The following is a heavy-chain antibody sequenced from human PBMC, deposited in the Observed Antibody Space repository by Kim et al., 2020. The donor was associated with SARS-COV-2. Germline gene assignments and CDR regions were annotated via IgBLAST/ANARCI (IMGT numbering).Heavy chain of an antibody. D-gene: IGHD6-6*01. CDR2: IKQDGSEK. V-gene: IGHV3-7*01. J-gene: IGHJ6*02. CDR1: GFTFSSYW. CDR3: ARDFCIAARGATKHYGMDV. Sequence: GGSLRLSCAASGFTFSSYWMSWVRQAPGKGLEWVANIKQDGSEKYYVDSVKGRFTISRDNAKNSLYLQMNSLRAEDTAVYYCARDFCIAARGATKHYGMDVWGQGTTVTVSS.